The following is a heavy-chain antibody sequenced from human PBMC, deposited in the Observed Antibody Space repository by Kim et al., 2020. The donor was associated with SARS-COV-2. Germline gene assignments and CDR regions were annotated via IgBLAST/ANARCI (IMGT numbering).Heavy chain of an antibody. Sequence: GGSLRLSCAASGFTFSSYAMSWVRQAPGKGLEWVSAISGSGGSTYYADSVKGRFPISRDNSENTLYLQMNSLRAEDTAVYYCAKTADSSGYYYVDYWGQGTLVTVSS. D-gene: IGHD3-22*01. CDR3: AKTADSSGYYYVDY. J-gene: IGHJ4*02. V-gene: IGHV3-23*01. CDR1: GFTFSSYA. CDR2: ISGSGGST.